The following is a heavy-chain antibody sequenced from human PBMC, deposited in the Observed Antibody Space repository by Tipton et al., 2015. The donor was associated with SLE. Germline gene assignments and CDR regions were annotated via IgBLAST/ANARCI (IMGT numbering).Heavy chain of an antibody. CDR3: ARTSSGGAFDI. D-gene: IGHD2-2*01. V-gene: IGHV3-30*12. Sequence: SLRLSCVGSGFTFRNFAMHWVRQAPGKGLEWVAFISYDGSLKSYADSVKGRFTISRDNAKNTLYLQMNSLRAEDTAVYYCARTSSGGAFDIWGQGTMVTVSS. J-gene: IGHJ3*02. CDR1: GFTFRNFA. CDR2: ISYDGSLK.